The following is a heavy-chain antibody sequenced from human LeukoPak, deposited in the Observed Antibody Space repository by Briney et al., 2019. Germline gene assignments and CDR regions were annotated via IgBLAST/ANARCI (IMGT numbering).Heavy chain of an antibody. CDR3: ARGNQYGDGYNQPDY. Sequence: GSLRLSCAASGFTFSSYSMNWVRQAPGKGLEWVSSISSSSSYIYYADSVKGRFTISRDNAKNSPYLQMNSLRAEDTAVYYCARGNQYGDGYNQPDYWGQGTLVTVSS. CDR1: GFTFSSYS. CDR2: ISSSSSYI. V-gene: IGHV3-21*01. J-gene: IGHJ4*02. D-gene: IGHD5-24*01.